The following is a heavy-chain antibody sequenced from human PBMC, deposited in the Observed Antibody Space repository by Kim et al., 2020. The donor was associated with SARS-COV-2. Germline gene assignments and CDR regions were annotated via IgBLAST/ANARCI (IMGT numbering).Heavy chain of an antibody. Sequence: ASVKVSCKASGYTFTSYAMHWVRQAPGQRLEWMGWINAGNGNTKYSQKFQGRVTITRDTSASTAYMELSSLRSEDTAVYYCARDQIPQLMFEGRRPASSRPGRTYYYGSEGYYYGMDVWGQGTTVTVSS. CDR2: INAGNGNT. CDR3: ARDQIPQLMFEGRRPASSRPGRTYYYGSEGYYYGMDV. J-gene: IGHJ6*02. V-gene: IGHV1-3*01. CDR1: GYTFTSYA. D-gene: IGHD3-10*01.